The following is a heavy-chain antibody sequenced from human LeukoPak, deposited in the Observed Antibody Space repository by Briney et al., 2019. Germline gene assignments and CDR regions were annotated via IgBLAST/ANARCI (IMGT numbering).Heavy chain of an antibody. Sequence: SETLSLTCAVYGGSFSGYYWGWIRQPPGKGLEWIGEINHDGSTNYNPSLKSRVTISVDTSKNQFSLKLNSVTAADTAVYYCARQEGRSGSYMAILDYWGQGTLVTVSS. CDR2: INHDGST. CDR1: GGSFSGYY. CDR3: ARQEGRSGSYMAILDY. V-gene: IGHV4-34*01. D-gene: IGHD3-10*01. J-gene: IGHJ4*02.